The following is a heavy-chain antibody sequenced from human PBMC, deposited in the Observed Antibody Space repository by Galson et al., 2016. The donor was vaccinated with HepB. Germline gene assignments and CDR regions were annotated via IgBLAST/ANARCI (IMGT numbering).Heavy chain of an antibody. CDR3: GKYGGFDY. J-gene: IGHJ4*02. Sequence: SLRLSCAASGFTFSNSGMSWVRQAPGRGLEWVSRITPSRDTTHYADSVKGRFTISRDNPKNTLYLYMNNWTAVDTAIYYCGKYGGFDYWGQGTLVTVSS. D-gene: IGHD3-10*01. CDR2: ITPSRDTT. V-gene: IGHV3-23*01. CDR1: GFTFSNSG.